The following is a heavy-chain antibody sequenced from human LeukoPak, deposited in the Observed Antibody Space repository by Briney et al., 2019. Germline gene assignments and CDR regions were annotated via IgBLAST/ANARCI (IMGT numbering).Heavy chain of an antibody. CDR3: ARAAENYGGRFDS. J-gene: IGHJ4*02. CDR1: GFTLSSHS. V-gene: IGHV3-21*01. CDR2: ISSSSSYI. D-gene: IGHD3-16*01. Sequence: GGSLRLSCAASGFTLSSHSMNWVRQAPGKGLEWVSSISSSSSYIYYADSVKGRFTISRDNAKNSLYLQMNSLRAEDTAVYYCARAAENYGGRFDSWDQGTLVTVSS.